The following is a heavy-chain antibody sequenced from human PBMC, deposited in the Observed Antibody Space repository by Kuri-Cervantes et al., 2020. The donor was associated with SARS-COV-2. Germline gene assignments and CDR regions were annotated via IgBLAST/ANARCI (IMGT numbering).Heavy chain of an antibody. V-gene: IGHV1-2*02. D-gene: IGHD6-13*01. CDR1: AYTFTGYY. CDR3: AREKWAAAAGIWYYYYMDV. Sequence: ASVKVSCKASAYTFTGYYMHWVRQAPGQGLEWMGWINPNSGGTKYAQKFQGRVTMTTDTSISTAYMEVSSLRSDDTAVYYCAREKWAAAAGIWYYYYMDVWGKGTTVTVSS. CDR2: INPNSGGT. J-gene: IGHJ6*03.